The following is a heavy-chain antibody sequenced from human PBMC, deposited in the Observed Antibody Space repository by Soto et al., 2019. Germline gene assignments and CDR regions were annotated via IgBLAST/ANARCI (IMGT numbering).Heavy chain of an antibody. CDR3: AIRGASQWLKF. D-gene: IGHD6-19*01. CDR2: IYTGDSDT. J-gene: IGHJ4*02. V-gene: IGHV5-51*01. CDR1: GYRFTSSR. Sequence: VASVKRSGKGCGYRFTSSRSGWVRQVPGKGLEWMGIIYTGDSDTRYSPSFQGQVTISADKSISTAYLQWSSLKASDTAIYYCAIRGASQWLKFWGQGTLVTVSS.